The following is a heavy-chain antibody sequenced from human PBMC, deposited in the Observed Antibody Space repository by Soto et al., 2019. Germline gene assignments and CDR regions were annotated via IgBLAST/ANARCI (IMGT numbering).Heavy chain of an antibody. V-gene: IGHV1-2*04. J-gene: IGHJ4*02. D-gene: IGHD1-26*01. Sequence: VASVKVSCKASGYTFTGYDMHWVRQAPGQGLEWMGWINPNSGGTNYAQKFQGWVTMTRDTSISTAYMELSRLRSDDTAVYYCARSRVGATDISYDYWGQGTLVTVSS. CDR3: ARSRVGATDISYDY. CDR2: INPNSGGT. CDR1: GYTFTGYD.